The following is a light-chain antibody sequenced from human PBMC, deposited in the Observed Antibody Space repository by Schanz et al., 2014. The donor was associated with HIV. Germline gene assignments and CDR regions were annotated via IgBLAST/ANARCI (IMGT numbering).Light chain of an antibody. CDR2: EVS. CDR1: SSDVGDYNY. CDR3: QSFDNRVSGVV. Sequence: QSALTQPPSASGSPGQSVTISCTGTSSDVGDYNYVSWYQQHPGKAPKIMIFEVSKRPSGVPDRFSGSKSGNTAYLTVYGLQDGDEAGYYCQSFDNRVSGVVFGGGTKLTVL. J-gene: IGLJ2*01. V-gene: IGLV2-8*01.